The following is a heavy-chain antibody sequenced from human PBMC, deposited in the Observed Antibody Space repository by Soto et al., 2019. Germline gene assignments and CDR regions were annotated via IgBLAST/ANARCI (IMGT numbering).Heavy chain of an antibody. D-gene: IGHD3-16*01. J-gene: IGHJ4*02. CDR3: ARESYTDYVHDY. Sequence: QVQLVESGGGVVQPGRSLRLSCAASGFTFSSYGMHWVRQTPGKGLEWVAAIWYDGSNKYYADSVKVRFTISRDNSKNTLYLQMNSLRAEDTAVYYCARESYTDYVHDYWGQGTLVTVSS. CDR1: GFTFSSYG. CDR2: IWYDGSNK. V-gene: IGHV3-33*01.